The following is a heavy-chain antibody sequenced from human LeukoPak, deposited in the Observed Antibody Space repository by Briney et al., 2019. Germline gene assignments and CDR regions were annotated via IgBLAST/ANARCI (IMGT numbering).Heavy chain of an antibody. V-gene: IGHV1-69*13. CDR2: IIPIFGTA. J-gene: IGHJ5*02. Sequence: SVKVSCKASGGTFSSYAISWVRQAPGQGLEWMGGIIPIFGTADYAQKFQGRVTITADESTSTAYMELSSLRSEDTAVYYCARGGSSWYYWFDPWGQGTLVTVSS. CDR1: GGTFSSYA. CDR3: ARGGSSWYYWFDP. D-gene: IGHD6-13*01.